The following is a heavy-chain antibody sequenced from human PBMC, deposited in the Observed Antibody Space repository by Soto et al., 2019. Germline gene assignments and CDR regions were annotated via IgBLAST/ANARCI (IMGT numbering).Heavy chain of an antibody. CDR1: GFTFSSYA. D-gene: IGHD1-26*01. J-gene: IGHJ6*02. CDR3: ARDISVGASPDYYYYGMDV. Sequence: GGSLRLSCAASGFTFSSYAMHWVRQAPGKGLEWVAVISYDGSNKYYADSVKGRFTISRDNSKNTLYLQMNSLRAEDTAVYYCARDISVGASPDYYYYGMDVWGQGTTVTVSS. V-gene: IGHV3-30-3*01. CDR2: ISYDGSNK.